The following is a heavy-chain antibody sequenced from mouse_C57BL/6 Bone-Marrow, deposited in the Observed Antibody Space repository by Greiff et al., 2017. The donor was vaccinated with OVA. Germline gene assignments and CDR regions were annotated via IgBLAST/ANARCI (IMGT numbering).Heavy chain of an antibody. CDR2: INPSSGYT. D-gene: IGHD3-2*02. CDR3: ARTAQAIYAMDY. Sequence: VKLMEPGAELAKPGASVKLSCKASGYTFTSYWMHWVKQRPGQGLEWIGYINPSSGYTKYNQKFKDKATLTADKSSSTAYMPLSSLTYEDSAVYYCARTAQAIYAMDYWGQGTSVTVSS. J-gene: IGHJ4*01. CDR1: GYTFTSYW. V-gene: IGHV1-7*01.